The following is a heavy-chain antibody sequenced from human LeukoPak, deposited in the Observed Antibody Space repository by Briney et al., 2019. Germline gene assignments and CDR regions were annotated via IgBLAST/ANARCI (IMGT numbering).Heavy chain of an antibody. CDR2: IYYSGST. Sequence: SETLSLTCTVSGGSISSYYWSWIRQPPGKGLEWIGYIYYSGSTNYNPSLKSRVTISVDTSKNQFSLKLSSVTAADTAVYYCAREWGYAFDIWGRGTMVTVSS. D-gene: IGHD3-16*01. CDR1: GGSISSYY. CDR3: AREWGYAFDI. J-gene: IGHJ3*02. V-gene: IGHV4-59*01.